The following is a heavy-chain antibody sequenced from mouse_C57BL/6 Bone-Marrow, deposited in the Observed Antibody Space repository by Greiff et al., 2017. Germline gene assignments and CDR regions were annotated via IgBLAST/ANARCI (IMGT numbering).Heavy chain of an antibody. CDR2: IDPEDGDT. CDR1: GFNIKDYY. CDR3: TTSYYGYDFGY. V-gene: IGHV14-1*01. Sequence: VQLQQSGAELVRPGASVKLSCTASGFNIKDYYMHWVKQRPEQGLEWIGRIDPEDGDTAYAPKFQGKATMTADTSSNTAYLQLSSLTSEDTAGYDCTTSYYGYDFGYWGQGTTLTASS. D-gene: IGHD2-9*01. J-gene: IGHJ2*01.